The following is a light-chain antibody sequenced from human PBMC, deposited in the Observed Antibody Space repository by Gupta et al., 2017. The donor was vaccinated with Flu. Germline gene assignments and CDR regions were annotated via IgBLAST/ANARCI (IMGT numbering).Light chain of an antibody. V-gene: IGLV1-40*01. CDR3: QSHDTSMRGSG. J-gene: IGLJ2*01. CDR1: SSNIGAGFD. Sequence: QSVLTHPPSVPSAPGQRVTLSCTGESSNIGAGFDVPWYQQLPGTAPLLLIYDNTNRPSAVPDRFSGSRSGTAAALAIAGLQADDEAEYFCQSHDTSMRGSGFGGGTKLTVL. CDR2: DNT.